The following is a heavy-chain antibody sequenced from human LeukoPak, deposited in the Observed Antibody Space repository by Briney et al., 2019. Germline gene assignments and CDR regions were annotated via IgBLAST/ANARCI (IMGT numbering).Heavy chain of an antibody. D-gene: IGHD3-16*01. J-gene: IGHJ6*02. V-gene: IGHV5-51*01. CDR3: ARTFNYGMDV. CDR1: GYSFTSYW. CDR2: IYPGDSEA. Sequence: PGGWLRLSCKGSGYSFTSYWIGWERQMPGKGLEGMGIIYPGDSEAQCIRSTQGQVTISADKSISTAYLQWSSLKASDTAMYYCARTFNYGMDVGGPETRDTVSS.